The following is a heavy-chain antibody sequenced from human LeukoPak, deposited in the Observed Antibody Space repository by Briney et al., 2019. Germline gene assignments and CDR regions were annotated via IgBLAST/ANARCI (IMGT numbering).Heavy chain of an antibody. Sequence: GGFLRLSCAASGFTFSSSGMHWVRQAPGKGLEGVAVISYNGSKYYSDSVKGRFTISRDNSKNTLYLQMNSLRVEDTAVYYCARAGGYCSGGSCYRGYSWFDPWGQGTLVTVSS. J-gene: IGHJ5*02. CDR3: ARAGGYCSGGSCYRGYSWFDP. V-gene: IGHV3-33*01. CDR2: ISYNGSK. D-gene: IGHD2-15*01. CDR1: GFTFSSSG.